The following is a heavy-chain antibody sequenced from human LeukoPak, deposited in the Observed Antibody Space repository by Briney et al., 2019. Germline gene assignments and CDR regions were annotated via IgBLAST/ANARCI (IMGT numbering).Heavy chain of an antibody. CDR1: GFTFGSPP. V-gene: IGHV3-23*01. J-gene: IGHJ4*02. Sequence: GGSLRLSCAASGFTFGSPPMSWVRQAPGKGPEWVTTFSRNGHDTYYADSVKGRFAIFRDNSKNILYLQMNSLSAEDTAVYYCAKGSLGSWYFFDSWGQGTLVTVSS. D-gene: IGHD6-13*01. CDR2: FSRNGHDT. CDR3: AKGSLGSWYFFDS.